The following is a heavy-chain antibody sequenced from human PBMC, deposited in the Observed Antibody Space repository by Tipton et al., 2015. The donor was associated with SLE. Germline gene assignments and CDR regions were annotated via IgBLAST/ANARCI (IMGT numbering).Heavy chain of an antibody. J-gene: IGHJ4*02. Sequence: TLSLTCTVSGGSIGETTYYWGWIRQPPGKGLEWIGDIYYSGSTYYNPSLKSPVSISVDTSKNQFSLKLSSVTAADTAVYYCARHVDYGDYFDYWGQGTQVTVSS. CDR1: GGSIGETTYY. CDR2: IYYSGST. D-gene: IGHD4-17*01. CDR3: ARHVDYGDYFDY. V-gene: IGHV4-39*01.